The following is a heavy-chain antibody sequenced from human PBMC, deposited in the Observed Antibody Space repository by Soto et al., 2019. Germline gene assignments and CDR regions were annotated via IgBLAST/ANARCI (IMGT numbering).Heavy chain of an antibody. V-gene: IGHV3-23*01. D-gene: IGHD3-22*01. CDR1: GFTFSIYA. CDR3: WKSPGYDSRGYYSNVDC. Sequence: EVQLLESGGGLVQPGGSLRLSCAASGFTFSIYAMSWVRQAPGKGLEWVSAISTSGGSTYYTDSVKGRFTISRDNSKNTLYLQMNSLRAEDTAVYYCWKSPGYDSRGYYSNVDCWGQGTLVTVSS. J-gene: IGHJ4*02. CDR2: ISTSGGST.